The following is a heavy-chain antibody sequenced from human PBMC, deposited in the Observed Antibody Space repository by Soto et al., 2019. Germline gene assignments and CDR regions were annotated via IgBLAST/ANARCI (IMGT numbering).Heavy chain of an antibody. CDR1: GDSVSSNSAA. CDR3: ARDREGYCSGGSCWIRYGMDV. D-gene: IGHD2-15*01. V-gene: IGHV6-1*01. Sequence: PSQTLSLTCAISGDSVSSNSAAWNWIRQSPSRGLEWLGRTYYRSKWYNDYAVSVKSRITINPDTSKNQFSLQLNSVTPEDTAVYYCARDREGYCSGGSCWIRYGMDVWGQGTTVTVSS. CDR2: TYYRSKWYN. J-gene: IGHJ6*02.